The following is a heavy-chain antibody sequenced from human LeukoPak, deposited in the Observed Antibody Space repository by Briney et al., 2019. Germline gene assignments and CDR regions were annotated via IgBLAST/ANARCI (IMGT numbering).Heavy chain of an antibody. CDR2: INPSGGST. V-gene: IGHV1-46*01. D-gene: IGHD6-13*01. Sequence: GASVKVSCKASGYTFTSYYMHWVRQAPGQGLEWMGIINPSGGSTSYAQKFQGRVTMTRDTSTSTVYMELSSLRSEDTAVYYCAITATGYSSSWSHAFDIWGQGTMVTVSS. CDR3: AITATGYSSSWSHAFDI. J-gene: IGHJ3*02. CDR1: GYTFTSYY.